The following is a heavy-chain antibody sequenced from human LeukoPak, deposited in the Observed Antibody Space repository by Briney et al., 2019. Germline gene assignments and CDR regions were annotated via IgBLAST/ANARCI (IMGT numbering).Heavy chain of an antibody. CDR3: ARSTYYYDSSGYQRDAYYFDY. J-gene: IGHJ4*02. V-gene: IGHV5-51*01. CDR2: IYPGDSDT. D-gene: IGHD3-22*01. Sequence: PGESLKISCKGSGYSFTSYWIGWVRQMPWKGLEWMGIIYPGDSDTRYSPSFQGQVTISADKSISTAYLQWSSLKASDTAMYYSARSTYYYDSSGYQRDAYYFDYWGQGTLVTVSS. CDR1: GYSFTSYW.